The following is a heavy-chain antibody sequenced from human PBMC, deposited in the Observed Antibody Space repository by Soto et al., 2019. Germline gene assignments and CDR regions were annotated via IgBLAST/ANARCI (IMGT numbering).Heavy chain of an antibody. D-gene: IGHD3-10*01. Sequence: TSETLSLTCAVYGGPFSGYYWSWIRQPPGKGLEWIGEINHSGSTNYNPSLKSRVTISVDTSKNQFSLKLSSVTAADTAVYYCARGRAYYYGSGSIGDYYYYGMDVWG. J-gene: IGHJ6*01. CDR2: INHSGST. CDR3: ARGRAYYYGSGSIGDYYYYGMDV. V-gene: IGHV4-34*01. CDR1: GGPFSGYY.